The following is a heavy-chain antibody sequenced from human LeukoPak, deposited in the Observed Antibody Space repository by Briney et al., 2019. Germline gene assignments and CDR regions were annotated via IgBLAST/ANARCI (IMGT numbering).Heavy chain of an antibody. V-gene: IGHV3-30*04. Sequence: GGSLRLSCAASGFTFSSYAMHWVRQAPGKGLEWVAVISYDGSNKYYADSVKGRFTISRDNSKNTLYLQMNSLRAEDTAVYYCARGGTYYYDSSGYYLYYYYGMDVWGQGTTVTVSS. CDR3: ARGGTYYYDSSGYYLYYYYGMDV. CDR1: GFTFSSYA. J-gene: IGHJ6*02. CDR2: ISYDGSNK. D-gene: IGHD3-22*01.